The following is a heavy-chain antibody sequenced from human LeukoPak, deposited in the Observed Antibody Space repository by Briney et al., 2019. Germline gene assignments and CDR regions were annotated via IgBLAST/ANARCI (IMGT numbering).Heavy chain of an antibody. CDR1: GGSISRSSYY. Sequence: SETLSLTCTVSGGSISRSSYYWDWIRQPPGKGLEWIGSIYYGGSTYYNPSLKSRVTISIDTSKNQFSLKLSSVTAADTAVYYCARRDVGATDYWGQGTLVTVSS. V-gene: IGHV4-39*01. D-gene: IGHD1-26*01. CDR3: ARRDVGATDY. J-gene: IGHJ4*02. CDR2: IYYGGST.